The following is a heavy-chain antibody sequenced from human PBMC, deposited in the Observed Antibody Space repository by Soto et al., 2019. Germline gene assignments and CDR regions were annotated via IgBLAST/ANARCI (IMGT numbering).Heavy chain of an antibody. J-gene: IGHJ4*02. CDR1: GGSISSYY. D-gene: IGHD6-19*01. CDR2: IYYSGST. V-gene: IGHV4-59*12. CDR3: AREIAVAGMFDY. Sequence: SETLSLTCTVSGGSISSYYWSWIRQPPGKGLEWIGYIYYSGSTNYNPSLKSRVTISVDTSKNQFSLKLSSVTPEDTAVYYCAREIAVAGMFDYWGQGTLVTVSS.